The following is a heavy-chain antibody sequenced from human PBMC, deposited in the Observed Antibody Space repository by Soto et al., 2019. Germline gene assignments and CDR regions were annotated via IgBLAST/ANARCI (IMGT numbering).Heavy chain of an antibody. J-gene: IGHJ4*02. Sequence: GGSLRLSCTASEITLNIYWMHWIRQAPGKGLVWVSRINPESTTLTYADSVTGRFTISRDSAKNTLYLQMNGLSAEDTAIYYCTNDTFGPWDSWGQGTLVTVSS. D-gene: IGHD3-9*01. V-gene: IGHV3-74*01. CDR3: TNDTFGPWDS. CDR2: INPESTTL. CDR1: EITLNIYW.